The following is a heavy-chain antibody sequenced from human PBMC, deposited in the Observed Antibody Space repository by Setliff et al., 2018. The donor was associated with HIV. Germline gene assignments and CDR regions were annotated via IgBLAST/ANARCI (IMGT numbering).Heavy chain of an antibody. D-gene: IGHD6-13*01. CDR1: GGSISSDSYY. J-gene: IGHJ6*03. V-gene: IGHV4-39*01. CDR3: ARHRDPPGTSWIYYYYYMDL. Sequence: PSETLSLTCDVPGGSISSDSYYWAWIRQPPGKGLEWIGTIYYSGSTHYNPSLKSRLTISVDTTKNHVSLRLSSVTAADTGVYYCARHRDPPGTSWIYYYYYMDLWGEGTTVTVSS. CDR2: IYYSGST.